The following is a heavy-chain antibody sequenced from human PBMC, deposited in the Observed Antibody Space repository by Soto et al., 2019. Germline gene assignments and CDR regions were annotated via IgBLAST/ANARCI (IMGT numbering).Heavy chain of an antibody. Sequence: QVQLVQSEAEVKKPGSSVKVSCKASGGTFSRYAISWVRQAPGQGLEWMGGITPMFGTANYAQKFQDRVTITADESTSTVYMELRRLRSEDTAVYYCAQTLGSAVAGPGRFDLWGRGTLVIVSS. CDR2: ITPMFGTA. D-gene: IGHD6-19*01. V-gene: IGHV1-69*12. J-gene: IGHJ2*01. CDR3: AQTLGSAVAGPGRFDL. CDR1: GGTFSRYA.